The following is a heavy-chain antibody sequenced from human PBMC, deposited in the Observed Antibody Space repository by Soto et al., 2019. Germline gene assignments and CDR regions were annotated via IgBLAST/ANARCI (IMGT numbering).Heavy chain of an antibody. CDR2: IIPIFGTA. D-gene: IGHD3-9*01. CDR1: GGTFSSYS. V-gene: IGHV1-69*13. Sequence: SVKVSCKASGGTFSSYSISWVRQAPGQGLEWMGGIIPIFGTANYAQKFQGRVTITADESTSTAYMELSSLRSEDTAVYYCARSRSSYYDILTGYSTLDAFDIWGQGTMVTVS. J-gene: IGHJ3*02. CDR3: ARSRSSYYDILTGYSTLDAFDI.